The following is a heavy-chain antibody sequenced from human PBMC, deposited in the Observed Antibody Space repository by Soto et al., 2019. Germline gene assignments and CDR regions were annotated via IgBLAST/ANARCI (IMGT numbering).Heavy chain of an antibody. CDR3: VRLIITFTWYYFES. CDR1: GGSISSSSYY. CDR2: IHHSGIA. D-gene: IGHD3-22*01. J-gene: IGHJ4*02. Sequence: PSETLSLTCTVSGGSISSSSYYWCWIRQPPGKGLEWIGYIHHSGIAYYKTSLKSRISLSVDRSKNQFSLKMNSVTAADTAVYYCVRLIITFTWYYFESWGQGALVTVSS. V-gene: IGHV4-39*07.